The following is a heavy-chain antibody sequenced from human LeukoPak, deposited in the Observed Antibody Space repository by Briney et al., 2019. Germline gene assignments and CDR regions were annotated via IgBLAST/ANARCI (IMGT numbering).Heavy chain of an antibody. D-gene: IGHD1-1*01. CDR2: VHPGDSDT. V-gene: IGHV5-51*01. CDR3: ARHSTTQFVTDY. Sequence: GESLKISCKGSGYSFTSYWIGWVRQMPGKGLEWMGVVHPGDSDTIYSPSFQGQVTISADKSISAAYLQWSSLKASDTAMYYCARHSTTQFVTDYWGQGTLVTVSS. J-gene: IGHJ4*02. CDR1: GYSFTSYW.